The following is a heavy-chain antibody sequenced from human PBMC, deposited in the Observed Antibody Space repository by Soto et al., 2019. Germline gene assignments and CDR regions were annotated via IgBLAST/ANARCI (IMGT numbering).Heavy chain of an antibody. J-gene: IGHJ3*01. V-gene: IGHV1-69*14. CDR3: ARGHAFDGNSDAFDY. CDR2: ILPFFGTA. CDR1: GGSFRREA. D-gene: IGHD3-3*02. Sequence: QVQLVQSGAEVKKPGSSVKVSCKASGGSFRREAINWVRQAPGQGPEWMGNILPFFGTAYYAQKFQGRVTVTVEMSKTTAYVELSSLRDEDTAVYYCARGHAFDGNSDAFDYWGQGTMVIVSS.